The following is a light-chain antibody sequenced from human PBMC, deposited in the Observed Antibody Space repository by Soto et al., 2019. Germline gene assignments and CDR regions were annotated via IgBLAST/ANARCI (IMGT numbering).Light chain of an antibody. CDR2: GAS. V-gene: IGKV3-20*01. CDR3: QQYGSSPWT. Sequence: EIVLTHSPGTLSLSPGERATLSCRASQSVNSYLAWYQQKPGQAPRLLIYGASSRATGIPDRFSGSGSGTDFTLTISRLEPEDFAVYYCQQYGSSPWTFGQGTKVDIK. J-gene: IGKJ1*01. CDR1: QSVNSY.